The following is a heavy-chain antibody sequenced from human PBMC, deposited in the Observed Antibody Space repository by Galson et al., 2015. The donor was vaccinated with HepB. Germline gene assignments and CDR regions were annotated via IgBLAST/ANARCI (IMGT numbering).Heavy chain of an antibody. D-gene: IGHD5-24*01. CDR2: IDWDDDK. CDR1: GFSLTTSGMC. V-gene: IGHV2-70*11. CDR3: ARSYTHSDVFDY. Sequence: PALVKPTQTLTLTCTFSGFSLTTSGMCVNWIRQPPGKALEWLARIDWDDDKYYNTSVKTRLTVSKDTSKNQVVLTMTNMDPVATATYYCARSYTHSDVFDYWGQGTLVTVSS. J-gene: IGHJ4*02.